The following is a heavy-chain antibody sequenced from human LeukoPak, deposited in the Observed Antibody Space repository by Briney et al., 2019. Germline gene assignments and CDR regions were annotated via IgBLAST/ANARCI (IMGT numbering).Heavy chain of an antibody. J-gene: IGHJ4*02. D-gene: IGHD5-18*01. V-gene: IGHV3-66*01. CDR3: ARKYTYGLD. CDR2: IYSGGNT. CDR1: GFTVSSNF. Sequence: GGSLRLSCAASGFTVSSNFMSWVRHAPGQGLELVSVIYSGGNTYYADSVRGRFTIFRGNSKNTLYLQMNSLRAEDTAMYYCARKYTYGLDWGQGTLGTVSS.